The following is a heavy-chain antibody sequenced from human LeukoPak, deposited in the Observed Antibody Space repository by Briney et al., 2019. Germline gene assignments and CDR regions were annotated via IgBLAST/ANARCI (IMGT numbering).Heavy chain of an antibody. Sequence: SETLSLTCAVYGGSFSGYYWSWIRQPPGKGLEWIGEINHSGSTYYNPSLKSRVTISVDTSKNQFSLKLSSVTAADTAVYYCARERDNVLLWFGELSYWGQGTLVTVSS. V-gene: IGHV4-34*01. CDR3: ARERDNVLLWFGELSY. CDR2: INHSGST. CDR1: GGSFSGYY. J-gene: IGHJ4*02. D-gene: IGHD3-10*01.